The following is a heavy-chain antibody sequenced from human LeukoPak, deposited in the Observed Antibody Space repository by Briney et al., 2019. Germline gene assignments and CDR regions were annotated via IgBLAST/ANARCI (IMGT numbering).Heavy chain of an antibody. D-gene: IGHD6-19*01. Sequence: PSETLSLTCTVSGGSISSYYWSWIRQPPGKGLEWMGNIYYSGSTNYNPSLKSRVTISVDTSKNQFSLKLSSVTAADTAVYYCARGVTGGWYGDFQHWGQGTLVTVSS. CDR1: GGSISSYY. CDR2: IYYSGST. CDR3: ARGVTGGWYGDFQH. J-gene: IGHJ1*01. V-gene: IGHV4-59*01.